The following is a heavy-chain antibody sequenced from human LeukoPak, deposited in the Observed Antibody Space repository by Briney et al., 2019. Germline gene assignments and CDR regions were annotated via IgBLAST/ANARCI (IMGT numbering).Heavy chain of an antibody. CDR2: IYHSGST. V-gene: IGHV4-38-2*01. Sequence: SETLSPTCAVSGYSISSGYYWGWIRQPPGKGLEWIGSIYHSGSTYYNPSLKSRVTISVDTSKNQFSLKLSSVTAADTAVYYCAGSYDAFDIWGQGTMVTVSS. CDR1: GYSISSGYY. D-gene: IGHD2-15*01. J-gene: IGHJ3*02. CDR3: AGSYDAFDI.